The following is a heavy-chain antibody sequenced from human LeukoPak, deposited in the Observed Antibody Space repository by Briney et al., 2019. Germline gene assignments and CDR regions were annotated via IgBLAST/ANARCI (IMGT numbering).Heavy chain of an antibody. Sequence: GGSLRLSCAASGFTFSGSAMHWVRQASGKGLEWVGRIRSKANSYATAYAASVKGRFTISRDDSKNTAYLQMNSLKTEDTAAYYCTRPSAPGGSATDYWGQGTLVTVSS. CDR1: GFTFSGSA. J-gene: IGHJ4*02. CDR3: TRPSAPGGSATDY. CDR2: IRSKANSYAT. D-gene: IGHD3-10*01. V-gene: IGHV3-73*01.